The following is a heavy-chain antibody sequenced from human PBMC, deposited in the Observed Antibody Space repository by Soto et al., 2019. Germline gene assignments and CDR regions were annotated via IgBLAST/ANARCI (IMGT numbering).Heavy chain of an antibody. J-gene: IGHJ3*02. CDR2: IKQDGSEK. CDR1: GFTFSSDW. Sequence: PGGSLRLSCAASGFTFSSDWMSWVRQAPGKGLEWVANIKQDGSEKYYVDSVKGRFTISRDNAKNSLYLQMNSLRAEDTAVYYCARESIVGATNDAIDIWGQGTVVTVSS. V-gene: IGHV3-7*01. D-gene: IGHD1-26*01. CDR3: ARESIVGATNDAIDI.